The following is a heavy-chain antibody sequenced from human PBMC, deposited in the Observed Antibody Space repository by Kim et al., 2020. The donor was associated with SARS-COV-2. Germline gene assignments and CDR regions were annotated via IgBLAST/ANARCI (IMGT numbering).Heavy chain of an antibody. J-gene: IGHJ6*04. Sequence: GGSLRLSCVASGFTVNRYYMSWVRQAPGKGLEWVSGIYSVGSTYYADYVKGRFTISRDNSKNTLYLQMNRLRGEDTAVYYCAREGGGWNYDGLDIWGKGT. CDR2: IYSVGST. CDR1: GFTVNRYY. V-gene: IGHV3-53*01. D-gene: IGHD2-15*01. CDR3: AREGGGWNYDGLDI.